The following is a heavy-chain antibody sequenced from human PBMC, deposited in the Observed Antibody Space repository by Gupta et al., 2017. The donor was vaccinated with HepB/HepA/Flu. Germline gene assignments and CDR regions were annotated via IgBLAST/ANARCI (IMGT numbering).Heavy chain of an antibody. D-gene: IGHD5-12*01. V-gene: IGHV1-8*01. CDR3: ARGPPRWLRLSNWFDP. Sequence: QVQLLQSGAEVKKPAASVKVSCKASGYTFTSYDINWVRQAPGQGLEWMGGMNPNRGNTGYAQKFQGRVTMTRNTSISTAYMERSSLRSEDTAVYYCARGPPRWLRLSNWFDPWGQGTLVTVSS. CDR2: MNPNRGNT. J-gene: IGHJ5*02. CDR1: GYTFTSYD.